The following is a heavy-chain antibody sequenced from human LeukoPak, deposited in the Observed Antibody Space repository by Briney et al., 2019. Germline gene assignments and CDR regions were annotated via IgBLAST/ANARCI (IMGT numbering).Heavy chain of an antibody. Sequence: GGSLRVSCAASGFTFSTYWMNWVRQAPGKGLEWVANIKQDGSEKYYVDSVKGRFTISRDNAKNSLFLQMNSLRAEDTAVYYCEAGYSVDYWGQGTLVTVSS. CDR1: GFTFSTYW. CDR3: EAGYSVDY. CDR2: IKQDGSEK. D-gene: IGHD5/OR15-5a*01. V-gene: IGHV3-7*01. J-gene: IGHJ4*02.